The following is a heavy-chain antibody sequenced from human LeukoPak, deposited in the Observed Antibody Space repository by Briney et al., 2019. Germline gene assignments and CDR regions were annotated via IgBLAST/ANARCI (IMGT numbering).Heavy chain of an antibody. V-gene: IGHV1-69*13. J-gene: IGHJ3*02. Sequence: SVKVPCKASGGTFSSYAISWVRQAPGQGLEWMGGIIPIFGTANYAQKFQGRVTITADESTSTAYMELSSLRSEDTAVYYCARERDVRGGAFDIWGQGTMVTVSS. CDR2: IIPIFGTA. CDR3: ARERDVRGGAFDI. CDR1: GGTFSSYA. D-gene: IGHD3-10*01.